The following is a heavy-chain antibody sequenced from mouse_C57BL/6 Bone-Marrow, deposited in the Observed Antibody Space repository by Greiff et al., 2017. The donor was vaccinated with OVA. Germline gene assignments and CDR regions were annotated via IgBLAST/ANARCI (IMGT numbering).Heavy chain of an antibody. CDR3: TSSSSSYLAWFAD. CDR2: IYPGNSDN. D-gene: IGHD1-1*01. J-gene: IGHJ3*01. Sequence: EVQLHQSGTVLARPGASVKMSCKTSGYTFTSYWIPWVTQRPGPGLDWIGAIYPGNSDNSYNQKFKGKAKLTAVTSASTAFMELSSLTKEDSSFYYCTSSSSSYLAWFADWGQGTLVTVSA. V-gene: IGHV1-5*01. CDR1: GYTFTSYW.